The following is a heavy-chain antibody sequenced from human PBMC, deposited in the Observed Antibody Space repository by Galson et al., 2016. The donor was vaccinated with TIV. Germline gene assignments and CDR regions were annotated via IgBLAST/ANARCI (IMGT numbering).Heavy chain of an antibody. CDR1: GFTFRSYG. CDR2: ISSDRTNE. CDR3: ARDRDGYATGDY. D-gene: IGHD5-24*01. J-gene: IGHJ4*02. V-gene: IGHV3-33*01. Sequence: SLRLSCAASGFTFRSYGLHWVRQAPGKGLEWVALISSDRTNEYYADSVKGRFTISRDNSKHTVYLRMNSLRVEDTAMYFCARDRDGYATGDYWGQGTLVTVSS.